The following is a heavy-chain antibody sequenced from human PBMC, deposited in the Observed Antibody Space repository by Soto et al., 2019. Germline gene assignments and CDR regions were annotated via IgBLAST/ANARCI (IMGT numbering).Heavy chain of an antibody. CDR3: TRDWYFDF. CDR2: IYTGGGT. V-gene: IGHV3-53*01. J-gene: IGHJ2*01. Sequence: EVQLVESGGDLIQPGGSLRLSCAASGFSVSNIYMSWIRQAPGKGLEWVSIIYTGGGTYYADSVEGRFTISRDNSNNMVYLQMNSLRGEDPAVYYCTRDWYFDFWGRGTLVTVSS. CDR1: GFSVSNIY.